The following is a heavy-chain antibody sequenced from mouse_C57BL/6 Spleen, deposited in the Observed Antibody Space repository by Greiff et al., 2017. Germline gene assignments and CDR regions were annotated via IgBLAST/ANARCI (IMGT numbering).Heavy chain of an antibody. J-gene: IGHJ4*01. CDR3: TNFGSSPFMDY. Sequence: VQLQQSGAELVRPGASVKLSCTASGFNIKDDYMHWVKQRPEQGLEWIGWIDPENGDTEYASKFQGKATITADTSSNTAYLQLSSLTSEDTAVYYCTNFGSSPFMDYWGQGTSVTVSS. V-gene: IGHV14-4*01. D-gene: IGHD1-1*01. CDR2: IDPENGDT. CDR1: GFNIKDDY.